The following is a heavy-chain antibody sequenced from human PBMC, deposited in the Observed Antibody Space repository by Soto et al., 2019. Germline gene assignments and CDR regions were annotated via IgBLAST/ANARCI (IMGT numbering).Heavy chain of an antibody. V-gene: IGHV3-23*01. CDR2: ISGSGGST. CDR1: GFTFSSYA. CDR3: AKELGPYMIVVVITDY. J-gene: IGHJ4*02. D-gene: IGHD3-22*01. Sequence: PGGSLRLSCATSGFTFSSYAMSWVRQAPGKGLEWVSAISGSGGSTYYADSVKGRFTISRDNSKNTLYLQMNSLRAEDTAVYYCAKELGPYMIVVVITDYWGQGTLVTVSS.